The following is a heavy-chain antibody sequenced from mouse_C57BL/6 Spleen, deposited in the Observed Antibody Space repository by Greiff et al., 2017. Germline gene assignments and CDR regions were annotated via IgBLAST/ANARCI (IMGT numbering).Heavy chain of an antibody. J-gene: IGHJ4*01. CDR1: GYSITSGYY. D-gene: IGHD2-2*01. CDR2: ISYDGSN. CDR3: AREGGYDVGGYYYAMDY. Sequence: DVQLQESGPGLVKPSQSLSLTCSVTGYSITSGYYWNWIRQFPGNKLEWMGYISYDGSNNYNPSLKNRISITRDTSKNQFFLKLNSVTTEDTATYYCAREGGYDVGGYYYAMDYWGQGTSVTVSS. V-gene: IGHV3-6*01.